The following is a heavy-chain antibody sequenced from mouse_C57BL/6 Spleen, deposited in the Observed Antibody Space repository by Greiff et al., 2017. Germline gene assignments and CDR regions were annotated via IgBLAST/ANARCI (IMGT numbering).Heavy chain of an antibody. V-gene: IGHV1-50*01. CDR1: GYTFTSYW. Sequence: QVQLQQSGAELVKPGASVKLSCKASGYTFTSYWMQWVKQRPGQGLEWIGEIDPSDSYTNYNQKFKGKATSTVDTSSSTAYLQLSSLTSEDSAVYYCARSCDYDGGVPFAYWGQGTLVTVSA. J-gene: IGHJ3*01. D-gene: IGHD2-4*01. CDR2: IDPSDSYT. CDR3: ARSCDYDGGVPFAY.